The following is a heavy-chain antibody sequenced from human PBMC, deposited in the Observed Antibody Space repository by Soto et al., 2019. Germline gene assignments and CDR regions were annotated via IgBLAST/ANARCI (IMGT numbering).Heavy chain of an antibody. CDR2: IFYGGGSGVA. D-gene: IGHD4-17*01. V-gene: IGHV4-39*01. J-gene: IGHJ4*02. CDR1: GVSFSSSNYY. Sequence: SDTLTLTCPFSGVSFSSSNYYWGWIRQPPGKGLEWIGNIFYGGGSGVAYYSPFLKSRVTISVDTSKNQFSLNMRSLTAADTAVYFCARRGGGDSLFDSWGQGKLVTGS. CDR3: ARRGGGDSLFDS.